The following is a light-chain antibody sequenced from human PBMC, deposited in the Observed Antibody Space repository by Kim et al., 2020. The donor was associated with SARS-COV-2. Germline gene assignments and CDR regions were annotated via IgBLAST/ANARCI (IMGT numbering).Light chain of an antibody. CDR3: HQSHSLPYT. Sequence: SVSPGEKVTITCRASESMGSSLHWYQLKPDQSPKLVIKYTSQSISGVPSRFSGSGSGTDFTLTINRLEAEDAAAYFCHQSHSLPYTFGQGTKLEIK. V-gene: IGKV6D-21*02. J-gene: IGKJ2*01. CDR2: YTS. CDR1: ESMGSS.